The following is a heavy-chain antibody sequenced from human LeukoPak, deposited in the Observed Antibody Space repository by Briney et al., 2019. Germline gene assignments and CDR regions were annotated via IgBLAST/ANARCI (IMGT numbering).Heavy chain of an antibody. CDR3: ARDPPRFGGNSTSSAPFDS. J-gene: IGHJ4*02. CDR2: INPNSGGT. V-gene: IGHV1-2*02. D-gene: IGHD6-6*01. CDR1: GYTFTSYY. Sequence: ASVKVSCKASGYTFTSYYMHWVRQAPGQGLEWMGWINPNSGGTNYAQKFQGRVTMTRDTSISTAYMELSRLRSDDTAVYYCARDPPRFGGNSTSSAPFDSGAQGPLAPVPS.